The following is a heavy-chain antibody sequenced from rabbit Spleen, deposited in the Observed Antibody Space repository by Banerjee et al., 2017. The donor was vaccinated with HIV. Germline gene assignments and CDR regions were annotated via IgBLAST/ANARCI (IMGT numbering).Heavy chain of an antibody. CDR3: ARDLTDVIGWNFNL. CDR1: GFSFSSSYW. Sequence: QEQLEESGGDLVKPGASLTLTCTASGFSFSSSYWICWVRQAPGKGLEWIACIYADSSSFTYYATWAKGRFTVSKTSSTTVTLQMTSLTAADTATYFCARDLTDVIGWNFNLWGPGTLVTVS. D-gene: IGHD1-1*01. CDR2: IYADSSSFT. V-gene: IGHV1S45*01. J-gene: IGHJ4*01.